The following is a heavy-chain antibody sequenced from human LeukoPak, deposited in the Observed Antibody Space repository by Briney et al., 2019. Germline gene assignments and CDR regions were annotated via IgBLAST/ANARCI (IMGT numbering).Heavy chain of an antibody. V-gene: IGHV3-33*01. CDR3: ARVDDVGATQRSFDY. Sequence: GGSLRLSCAASGFTFSSYGMHWVRQAPGKGLEWVAVIWYDGSNKYYADSVKGRFTIFRDNSKNTLYLQMNSLRAEDTAVYYCARVDDVGATQRSFDYWGQGTLVTVSS. CDR1: GFTFSSYG. CDR2: IWYDGSNK. J-gene: IGHJ4*02. D-gene: IGHD1-26*01.